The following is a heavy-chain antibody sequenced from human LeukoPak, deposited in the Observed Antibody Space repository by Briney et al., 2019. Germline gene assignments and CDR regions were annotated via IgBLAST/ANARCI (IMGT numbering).Heavy chain of an antibody. D-gene: IGHD6-19*01. CDR1: GFALSSYS. Sequence: GSLRLSCAASGFALSSYSMNWVRQAPGKGLEWVSYITSSGGIIYYADSVKGRFTISRDNAKNSLHLQMNSLRAEDTAVYYCARVRGSGWYFDYWGQGALVTVSS. CDR3: ARVRGSGWYFDY. CDR2: ITSSGGII. V-gene: IGHV3-48*01. J-gene: IGHJ4*02.